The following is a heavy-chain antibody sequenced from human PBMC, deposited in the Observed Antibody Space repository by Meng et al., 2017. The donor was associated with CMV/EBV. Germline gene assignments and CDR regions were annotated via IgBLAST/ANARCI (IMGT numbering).Heavy chain of an antibody. Sequence: GGSLRLSCAASEFTFSSYTMSWVRQAPGKGLEWVSSITPNSSYILYADSMKGRVTISRDNAKNSLYLQMNSLRAEDTAVYYCARDLFELAPPHCSSTSCHNEGYYYYGMDVWGQGTTVTVSS. CDR1: EFTFSSYT. D-gene: IGHD2-2*01. CDR3: ARDLFELAPPHCSSTSCHNEGYYYYGMDV. V-gene: IGHV3-21*01. J-gene: IGHJ6*02. CDR2: ITPNSSYI.